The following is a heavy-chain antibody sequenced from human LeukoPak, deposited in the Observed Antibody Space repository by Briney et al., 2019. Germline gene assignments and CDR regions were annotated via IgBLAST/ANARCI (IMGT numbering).Heavy chain of an antibody. CDR1: AFTFNSFA. Sequence: GGSLRLSSAPSAFTFNSFAMHWVRLPQGKGLEWVASMSYIGENEFYADSVRSRFTISRDNSENTLHLQLDSLRAEDTAVFYCARARCSSTDCPPDYWGQGTLVTVSS. CDR3: ARARCSSTDCPPDY. J-gene: IGHJ4*02. CDR2: MSYIGENE. V-gene: IGHV3-30*08. D-gene: IGHD2-2*01.